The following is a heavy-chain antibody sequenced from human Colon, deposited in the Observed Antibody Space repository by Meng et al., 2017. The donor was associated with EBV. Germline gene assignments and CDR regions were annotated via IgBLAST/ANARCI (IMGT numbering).Heavy chain of an antibody. J-gene: IGHJ4*02. V-gene: IGHV4-31*03. CDR1: GGSVSSGGYY. CDR2: IYYSGST. Sequence: QVQLPESGPGLVKPSKTLSLTGPVSGGSVSSGGYYWTWIRQHPGKGLEWFGHIYYSGSTFYNPSLKGRVIISIDTSKNQFSLNLRSVTAADTAVYYCARVSSGWDYFDYWGQGTLVTVSS. D-gene: IGHD6-19*01. CDR3: ARVSSGWDYFDY.